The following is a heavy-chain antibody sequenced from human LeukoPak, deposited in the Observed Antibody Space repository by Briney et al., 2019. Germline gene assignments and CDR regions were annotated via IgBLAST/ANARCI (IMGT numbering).Heavy chain of an antibody. CDR2: LSGSGGNT. Sequence: GGSLRLSCAASGFTFSSYAMSWVRQAPGKGLKWVSTLSGSGGNTYYADPVKGRVTISRDNSKNTLYPQMNSLRAEDTAVYHCAKGSYYYDSADYFDYWGQGTVVTVSS. J-gene: IGHJ4*02. CDR1: GFTFSSYA. V-gene: IGHV3-23*01. D-gene: IGHD3-22*01. CDR3: AKGSYYYDSADYFDY.